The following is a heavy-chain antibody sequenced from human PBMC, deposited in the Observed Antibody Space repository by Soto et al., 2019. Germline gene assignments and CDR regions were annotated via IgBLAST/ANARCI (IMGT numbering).Heavy chain of an antibody. Sequence: QVQLQESGPGLVKPSETLSLTCTVSGGSISSYYWSWIRQPPGKGLEWIGYIYYSVSTNYNPSLNSRVTISVDTSKNQFSLKLSSVTAADTAVYYCARHETLHGAYDYWGQGTLVTVSS. J-gene: IGHJ4*02. CDR3: ARHETLHGAYDY. D-gene: IGHD4-17*01. CDR2: IYYSVST. V-gene: IGHV4-59*08. CDR1: GGSISSYY.